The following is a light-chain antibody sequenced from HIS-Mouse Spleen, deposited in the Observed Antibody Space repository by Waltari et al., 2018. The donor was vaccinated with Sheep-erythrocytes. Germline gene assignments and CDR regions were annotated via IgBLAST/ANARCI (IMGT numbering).Light chain of an antibody. CDR1: RSEVGGYNY. V-gene: IGLV2-14*01. CDR3: SSYTSSSTWV. Sequence: QSALTQPASVSGSPGQSITISCTGTRSEVGGYNYVPWYQQHPGKVPKLMIYKVSNRPSGVSNRFSGSKSGNTASLTISGLQAEDEADYYCSSYTSSSTWVFGGGTKLTVL. J-gene: IGLJ3*02. CDR2: KVS.